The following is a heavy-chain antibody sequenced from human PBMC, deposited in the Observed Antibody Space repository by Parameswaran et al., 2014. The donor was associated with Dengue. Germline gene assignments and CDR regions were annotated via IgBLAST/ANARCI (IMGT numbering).Heavy chain of an antibody. V-gene: IGHV1-2*06. CDR3: ARSGVMSYYYGMDV. J-gene: IGHJ6*02. D-gene: IGHD3-16*01. Sequence: WVRQAPGQGLEWMGRINPNSGGTNYAQKFQGRVTMTRDTSISTAYMELSRLRSDDTAVYYCARSGVMSYYYGMDVWGQGTTVTVSS. CDR2: INPNSGGT.